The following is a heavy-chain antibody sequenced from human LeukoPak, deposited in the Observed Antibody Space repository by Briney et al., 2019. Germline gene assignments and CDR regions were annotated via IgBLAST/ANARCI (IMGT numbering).Heavy chain of an antibody. CDR2: ISSSSSTI. V-gene: IGHV3-48*01. D-gene: IGHD2-2*01. CDR3: ARSSRGYCSSTSCLGSEQNYYYYYMDV. CDR1: GFTFSSYS. Sequence: PGGSLRLSCAASGFTFSSYSMNWVRQAPGKGLEWVSSISSSSSTIYYADSVKGRFTISRDNAKNSLYLQMNSLRAEDTAVYYCARSSRGYCSSTSCLGSEQNYYYYYMDVWGKGTTVTVSS. J-gene: IGHJ6*03.